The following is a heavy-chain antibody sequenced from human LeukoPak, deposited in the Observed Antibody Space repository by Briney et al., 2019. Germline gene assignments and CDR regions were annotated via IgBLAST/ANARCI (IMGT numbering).Heavy chain of an antibody. CDR1: GGSISSYY. Sequence: KTSETLSLTCTVSGGSISSYYWSWIRQPPGKGLEWIGYIYYSGSTNYNPSLKSRVTTSVDTSKNQFSLKLSSVTAADTAVYYCARHHCSSTSCNLYFDYWGQGTLVTVSS. J-gene: IGHJ4*02. CDR2: IYYSGST. CDR3: ARHHCSSTSCNLYFDY. V-gene: IGHV4-59*08. D-gene: IGHD2-2*01.